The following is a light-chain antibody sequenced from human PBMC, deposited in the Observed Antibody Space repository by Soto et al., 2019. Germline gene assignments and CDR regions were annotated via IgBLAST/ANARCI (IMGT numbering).Light chain of an antibody. CDR3: QQYHNWPPYT. Sequence: EVVLTQSPVTLSLSPGERATLSCRASQSFRGLLAWYQQKPGQAPRLLIYDAYNRATGIPARFSGSGSGTEFSLTINSLQSEDFAVYYCQQYHNWPPYTFGQGTKVDIK. J-gene: IGKJ2*01. V-gene: IGKV3-15*01. CDR2: DAY. CDR1: QSFRGL.